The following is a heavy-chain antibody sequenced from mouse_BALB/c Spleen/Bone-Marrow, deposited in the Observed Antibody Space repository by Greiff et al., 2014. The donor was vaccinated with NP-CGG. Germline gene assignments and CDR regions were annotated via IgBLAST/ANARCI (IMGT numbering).Heavy chain of an antibody. J-gene: IGHJ2*01. V-gene: IGHV1S16*01. CDR3: TNYGYD. D-gene: IGHD1-2*01. CDR2: INPSNGDT. CDR1: GYTFTSYW. Sequence: VHLVESGAELVRPGASVKLSCKSSGYTFTSYWMHCVNLRPGQGFEWIGEINPSNGDTNYNEKFKRKATLTVDKSSSTAYMQLSSLTSEDSAVYYCTNYGYDWGQGTALTVSS.